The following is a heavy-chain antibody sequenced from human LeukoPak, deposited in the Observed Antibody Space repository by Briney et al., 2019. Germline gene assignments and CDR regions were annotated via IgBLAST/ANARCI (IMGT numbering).Heavy chain of an antibody. Sequence: PGGSLRLSCAAPGFSFRSFAMHWVRQAPGKGLEYISAISDNGASTYYAKSVKGRFTISRDNSQNTLWLQMGSLRAEDMAVYYCARDNGYSYGPVDYWGQGTLVTVSS. D-gene: IGHD5-18*01. V-gene: IGHV3-64*01. CDR3: ARDNGYSYGPVDY. CDR1: GFSFRSFA. CDR2: ISDNGAST. J-gene: IGHJ4*02.